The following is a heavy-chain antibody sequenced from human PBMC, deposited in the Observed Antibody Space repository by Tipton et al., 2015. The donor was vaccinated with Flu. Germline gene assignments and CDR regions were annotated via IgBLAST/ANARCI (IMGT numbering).Heavy chain of an antibody. V-gene: IGHV4-31*03. J-gene: IGHJ6*02. CDR2: IYYSGST. CDR3: ARDQGFGDGLTYAYYAMGV. D-gene: IGHD3-10*01. Sequence: TLSLTCTVSGDSISGSYYWSWIRQHPGKGLEWIGCIYYSGSTYYNPSLKSRVTISVDTSKNQFSLKLNSVTAADTAVYYCARDQGFGDGLTYAYYAMGVWGQGTTVTVSS. CDR1: GDSISGSYY.